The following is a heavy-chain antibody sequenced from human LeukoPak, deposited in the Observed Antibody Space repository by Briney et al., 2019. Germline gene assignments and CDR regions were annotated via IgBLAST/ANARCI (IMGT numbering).Heavy chain of an antibody. CDR1: GGSISSYY. J-gene: IGHJ5*02. CDR2: IYYSGST. D-gene: IGHD2-15*01. V-gene: IGHV4-59*01. Sequence: SETLSLTCTVSGGSISSYYWSWIRQPPGKGLEWIGCIYYSGSTNYNPSLKSRVTISVDTSKNQFSLKLSSVTAADTAVYYCARGYCSGGSCYKTSTRGKNNWFDPWGQGTLVTVSS. CDR3: ARGYCSGGSCYKTSTRGKNNWFDP.